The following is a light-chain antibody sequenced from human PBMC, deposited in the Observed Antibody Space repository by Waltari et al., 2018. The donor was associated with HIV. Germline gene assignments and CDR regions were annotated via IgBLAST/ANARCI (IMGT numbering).Light chain of an antibody. CDR3: YSVADDMGV. CDR1: VLAKNY. CDR2: KDH. Sequence: SYELTQPSSMSVSPGQTARITCSGDVLAKNYARWFQQKPGQAPVLLIYKDHERPSGIPERFSGSSSGTTVTLTISGAQVDDEADYYCYSVADDMGVFGGGTKLTVL. V-gene: IGLV3-27*01. J-gene: IGLJ3*02.